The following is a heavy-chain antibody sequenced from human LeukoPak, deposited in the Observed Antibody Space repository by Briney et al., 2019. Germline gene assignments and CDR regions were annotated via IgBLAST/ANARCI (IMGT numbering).Heavy chain of an antibody. Sequence: PGGSLRLSCAASGFTFSDYYMSWLRQAPGKGLEWVSYISNSGGTMYYADSVKGRFTISRDNAKNSLYLQMNSLRVEDTAVYYCARDSGSAYYSSAGYWGQGTLVTVSS. V-gene: IGHV3-11*01. CDR1: GFTFSDYY. J-gene: IGHJ4*02. CDR3: ARDSGSAYYSSAGY. CDR2: ISNSGGTM. D-gene: IGHD3-22*01.